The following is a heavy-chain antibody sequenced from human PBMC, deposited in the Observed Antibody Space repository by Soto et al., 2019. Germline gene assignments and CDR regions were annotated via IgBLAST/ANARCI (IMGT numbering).Heavy chain of an antibody. D-gene: IGHD1-20*01. V-gene: IGHV1-69*04. CDR2: IIPILGIA. Sequence: SVKVSSKASGGTFSSYTISWVRQAPGQGLEWMGRIIPILGIANYAQKFQGRVTITADKSTSTAYMELSSLRSEDTAVYYCARESDNWNKGDYWGQGTLVTVSS. CDR3: ARESDNWNKGDY. J-gene: IGHJ4*02. CDR1: GGTFSSYT.